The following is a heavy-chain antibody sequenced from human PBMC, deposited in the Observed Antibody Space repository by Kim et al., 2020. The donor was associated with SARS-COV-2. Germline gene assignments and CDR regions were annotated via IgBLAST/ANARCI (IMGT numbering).Heavy chain of an antibody. V-gene: IGHV3-7*01. CDR2: IKQDGSEK. CDR3: ARVYYGSGSALMDV. D-gene: IGHD3-10*01. CDR1: GFTFSSYW. J-gene: IGHJ6*02. Sequence: GGSLRLSCAASGFTFSSYWMSWVRQAPGKGLEWVANIKQDGSEKYYVDSVKGRFTISRDNAKNSLYLQMNSLRAEDTAVYYCARVYYGSGSALMDVRGQGTTVTVSS.